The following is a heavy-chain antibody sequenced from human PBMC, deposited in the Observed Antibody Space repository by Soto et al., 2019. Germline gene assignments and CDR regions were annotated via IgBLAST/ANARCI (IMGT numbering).Heavy chain of an antibody. V-gene: IGHV3-23*01. CDR2: ISGSGGST. D-gene: IGHD3-16*02. Sequence: GGSLRLSCAASGFTFSSYAMSWVRQAPGKGLEWVSAISGSGGSTYYADSVKGRFTISRDNSKNTLYLQMNSLRAEDTAVYYCANTRMHYVWGRYRYPSRDYWGQGTLLTVSS. CDR3: ANTRMHYVWGRYRYPSRDY. CDR1: GFTFSSYA. J-gene: IGHJ4*02.